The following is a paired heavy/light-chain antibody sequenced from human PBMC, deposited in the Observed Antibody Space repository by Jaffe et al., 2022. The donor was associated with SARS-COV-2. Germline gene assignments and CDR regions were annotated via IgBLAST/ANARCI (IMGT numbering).Light chain of an antibody. CDR1: SGHSNYA. J-gene: IGLJ3*02. CDR3: QTWGTGGV. Sequence: QLVLTQSPSASASLGASVKLTCTLSSGHSNYAIAWHQQQPEKGPRYLMKLNSDGSHNKGDGIPDRFSGSSSGAERSLTISSLQSEDEADYYCQTWGTGGVFGGGTKLTVL. CDR2: LNSDGSH. V-gene: IGLV4-69*01.
Heavy chain of an antibody. CDR3: ARDFGYNSGKVDS. V-gene: IGHV3-74*01. Sequence: EVQLVESGGGLVQPGGSLRLSCAVSGFTFSSYWMHWVRQAPGKGLVWVSRINSDGSSTSYGDSVKGRFTISRDNVKNTLYLQMNSLRAEDTAVYYCARDFGYNSGKVDSWGQGTLVTVSS. CDR2: INSDGSST. J-gene: IGHJ4*02. D-gene: IGHD6-19*01. CDR1: GFTFSSYW.